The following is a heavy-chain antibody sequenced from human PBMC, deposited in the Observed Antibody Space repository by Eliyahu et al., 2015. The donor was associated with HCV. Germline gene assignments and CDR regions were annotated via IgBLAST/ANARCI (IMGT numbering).Heavy chain of an antibody. D-gene: IGHD6-13*01. Sequence: QVQLQESGPGXVKPSQTLSLTCTVSGGSISXGGYYWSWXRQHPGQGLEWIGYIYYSGSTYYNPSLKSRVIISVDTSKNQFSLKLXSVTAADTAVYYCARVGDSSSWYGLDLYGMDVWGQGXTVTVSS. J-gene: IGHJ6*02. CDR2: IYYSGST. V-gene: IGHV4-31*03. CDR3: ARVGDSSSWYGLDLYGMDV. CDR1: GGSISXGGYY.